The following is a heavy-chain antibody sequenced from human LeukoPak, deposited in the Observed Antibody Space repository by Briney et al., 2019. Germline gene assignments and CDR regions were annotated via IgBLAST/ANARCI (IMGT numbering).Heavy chain of an antibody. CDR1: GGSISSNSSS. J-gene: IGHJ2*01. V-gene: IGHV4-61*09. Sequence: SETLSLTCTVSGGSISSNSSSWTWIRQPAGKGLEWIGHLDSRGTINYNPSLKSRVSMSVNTSKNQFFLQGTSVTAADTAVYYCARVWNVVGGYCDLWGRGTRVTVSS. CDR2: LDSRGTI. D-gene: IGHD2-21*01. CDR3: ARVWNVVGGYCDL.